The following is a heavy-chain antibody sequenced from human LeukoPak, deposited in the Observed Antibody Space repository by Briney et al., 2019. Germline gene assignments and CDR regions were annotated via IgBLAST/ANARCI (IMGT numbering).Heavy chain of an antibody. J-gene: IGHJ2*01. CDR2: VHYSGST. Sequence: SETLSLTCTVSGGSMSSSVHYWAWIRQSPGKGLEWIGTVHYSGSTYYNPSLKSQVTISVDTSKNQFSLKLSSVTAADTAVYYCARHSDDYYGSGSYSTWWYFDLWGRGTLVTVSS. CDR3: ARHSDDYYGSGSYSTWWYFDL. V-gene: IGHV4-39*01. CDR1: GGSMSSSVHY. D-gene: IGHD3-10*01.